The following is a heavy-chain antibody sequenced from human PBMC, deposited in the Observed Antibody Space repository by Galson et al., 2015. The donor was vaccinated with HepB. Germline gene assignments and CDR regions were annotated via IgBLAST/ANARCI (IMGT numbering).Heavy chain of an antibody. V-gene: IGHV1-24*01. CDR2: FDPEDGET. Sequence: SVKVSCKVSGYTLTELSMHWVRQAPGKGLEWMGGFDPEDGETIYAQKFQGRVTMTEDTSTDTAYMELSSLRSEDTAVYYCATGLRHTYRSDYWGQGTLVTVSS. J-gene: IGHJ4*02. CDR1: GYTLTELS. D-gene: IGHD5-12*01. CDR3: ATGLRHTYRSDY.